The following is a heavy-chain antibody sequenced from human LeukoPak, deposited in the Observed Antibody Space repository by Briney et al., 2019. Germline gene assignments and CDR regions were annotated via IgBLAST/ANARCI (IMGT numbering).Heavy chain of an antibody. J-gene: IGHJ4*02. V-gene: IGHV3-48*01. CDR2: ISSSSSTI. CDR1: GFTFSSYS. D-gene: IGHD4-17*01. CDR3: AKDLHGDYVRWGDY. Sequence: GGSLRLSCAASGFTFSSYSMNWVRQAPGKGLEWVSYISSSSSTIYYADSVKGRFTISRDNAKNSLYLQMNSLRVEDTAVYYCAKDLHGDYVRWGDYWGQGTLVTVSS.